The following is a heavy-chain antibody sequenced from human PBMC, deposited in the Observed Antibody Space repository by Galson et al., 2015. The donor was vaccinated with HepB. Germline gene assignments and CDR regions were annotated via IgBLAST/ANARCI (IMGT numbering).Heavy chain of an antibody. CDR3: GKVAAAGTGGIDP. J-gene: IGHJ5*02. CDR2: ISSSSSYI. D-gene: IGHD6-13*01. V-gene: IGHV3-21*01. CDR1: GFTFSSYS. Sequence: SLRLSCAASGFTFSSYSMNWVRQAPGKGLEWVSSISSSSSYIYYADSVKGRFTISRDNAKNSLYLQMNSLRAEDTAVYYCGKVAAAGTGGIDPWGQGTLVTVSS.